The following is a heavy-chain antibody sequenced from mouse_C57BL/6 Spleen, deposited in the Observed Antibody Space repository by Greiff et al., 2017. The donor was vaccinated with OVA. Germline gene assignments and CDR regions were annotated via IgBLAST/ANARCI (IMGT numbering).Heavy chain of an antibody. J-gene: IGHJ2*01. V-gene: IGHV1-69*01. Sequence: QVQLQQPGAELVMPGASVKLSCKASGYTFTSYWMHWVKQRPGQGLEWIGEIDPSDSYTNYNQKFKGKSTLTVDKSSSTAYMQLSSLTSEDSAVYYCARRSGYYFYFDYWGQGTTLTVSS. D-gene: IGHD2-3*01. CDR2: IDPSDSYT. CDR3: ARRSGYYFYFDY. CDR1: GYTFTSYW.